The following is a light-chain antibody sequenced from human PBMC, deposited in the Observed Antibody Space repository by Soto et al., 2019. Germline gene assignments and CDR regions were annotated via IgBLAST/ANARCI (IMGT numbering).Light chain of an antibody. Sequence: DLQLTQSPSFLSASVGDRVTITCRASQGISSYLAWYQQKPGKAPKLLIYAASTLQSGVPSRFSGSGSGTEFTLTISSLQPEDFATYYCQQLTKFGPGTKVDIK. CDR3: QQLTK. J-gene: IGKJ3*01. CDR2: AAS. CDR1: QGISSY. V-gene: IGKV1-9*01.